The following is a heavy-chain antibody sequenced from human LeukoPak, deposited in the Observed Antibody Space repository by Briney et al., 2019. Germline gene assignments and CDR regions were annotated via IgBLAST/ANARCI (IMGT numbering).Heavy chain of an antibody. J-gene: IGHJ4*02. D-gene: IGHD2-2*02. V-gene: IGHV4-30-4*08. CDR3: AREGLGYCSSTSCYTY. Sequence: SQTLSLTCTVSGGSISSGDYYWSWIRQPPGKGLEWIGSIYYSGSTYYNPSLKSRVTISVDTSKNQFSLKLSSVTAADTAVYYCAREGLGYCSSTSCYTYWGQGTLVTVSS. CDR1: GGSISSGDYY. CDR2: IYYSGST.